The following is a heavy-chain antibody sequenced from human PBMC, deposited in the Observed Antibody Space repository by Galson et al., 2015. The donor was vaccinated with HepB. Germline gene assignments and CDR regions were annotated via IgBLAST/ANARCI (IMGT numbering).Heavy chain of an antibody. V-gene: IGHV3-7*03. D-gene: IGHD3-10*01. CDR3: ARARGELLWFGELGLDFDY. CDR2: IKQDGSEK. CDR1: GFAFSSYW. Sequence: LRLSCAASGFAFSSYWMSWVRQAPGKGLEWVANIKQDGSEKYYDDSVKGRFTISRDNAKNTLYLQMNSLRAEDTAVYYCARARGELLWFGELGLDFDYWGQGTLVTVSS. J-gene: IGHJ4*02.